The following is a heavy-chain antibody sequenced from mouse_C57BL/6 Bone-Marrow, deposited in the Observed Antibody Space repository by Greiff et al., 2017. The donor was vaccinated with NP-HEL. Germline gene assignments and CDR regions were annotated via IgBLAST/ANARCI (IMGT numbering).Heavy chain of an antibody. CDR3: ARSIYYYGSSPWYFDV. D-gene: IGHD1-1*01. V-gene: IGHV1-72*01. Sequence: QVQLQQPGAELVKPGASVKLSCKASGYTFTSYWMHWVKQRPGRGLEWIGRLDPNSGGTKYNEKFKRKATLTVDKPSSTAYMQLSSLTSEDSSVYYCARSIYYYGSSPWYFDVWVTGTTVTVSS. J-gene: IGHJ1*03. CDR1: GYTFTSYW. CDR2: LDPNSGGT.